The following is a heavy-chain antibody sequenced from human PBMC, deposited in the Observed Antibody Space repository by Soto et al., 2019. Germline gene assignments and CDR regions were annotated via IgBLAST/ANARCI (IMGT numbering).Heavy chain of an antibody. J-gene: IGHJ4*02. CDR1: GGSISSGGYY. CDR2: IYYSGNT. V-gene: IGHV4-31*03. CDR3: ARNLVGYDFWSGHKAPYYFDY. Sequence: PSETLSLTCTVSGGSISSGGYYWSWIRQHPGKGLEWIGYIYYSGNTYYNPSLKSRVTISVDTSKNQFSLKLSSVTAADTAVYYCARNLVGYDFWSGHKAPYYFDYWGQGTLVTVSS. D-gene: IGHD3-3*01.